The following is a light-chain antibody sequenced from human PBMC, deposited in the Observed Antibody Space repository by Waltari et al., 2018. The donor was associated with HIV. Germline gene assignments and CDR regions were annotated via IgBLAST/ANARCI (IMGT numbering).Light chain of an antibody. Sequence: QSVLTQPPSASGTPGQRVTIFCSGSSSNIGSNTLNWYQHLPGTAPKLLIYNNNRRPSGVPERFSGSKSGTAASLAISGLQSEDEADYYCAAWDDSLNGRVFGGGTKLTVL. CDR1: SSNIGSNT. CDR3: AAWDDSLNGRV. CDR2: NNN. J-gene: IGLJ2*01. V-gene: IGLV1-44*01.